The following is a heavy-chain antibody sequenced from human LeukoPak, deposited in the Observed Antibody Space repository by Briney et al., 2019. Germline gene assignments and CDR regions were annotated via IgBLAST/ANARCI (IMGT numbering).Heavy chain of an antibody. CDR2: ISSSGSTI. J-gene: IGHJ3*02. CDR3: ARDKNDAFDI. V-gene: IGHV3-48*03. CDR1: GFTFSSYE. Sequence: GGSLRLSCAASGFTFSSYEMNWVRQAPGKGLEWVSYISSSGSTINYADSVKGRFTISRDNAKNSLYLQMNSLRAEDTAVYYCARDKNDAFDIWGQGTMVTVSS.